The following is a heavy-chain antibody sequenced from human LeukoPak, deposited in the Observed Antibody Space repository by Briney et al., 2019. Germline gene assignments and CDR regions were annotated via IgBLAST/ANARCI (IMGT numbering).Heavy chain of an antibody. CDR3: ARDYYDSSASATFDY. Sequence: GGSLRLSCEASGFTFSTYTVNWVRQAPGKGLEWVSSIASETTYMKYADSVKGRFSVSRDNAKNSVFLEMKSLRADDTALYFCARDYYDSSASATFDYWGRGTLVTVSS. CDR2: IASETTYM. CDR1: GFTFSTYT. D-gene: IGHD3-22*01. J-gene: IGHJ4*02. V-gene: IGHV3-21*06.